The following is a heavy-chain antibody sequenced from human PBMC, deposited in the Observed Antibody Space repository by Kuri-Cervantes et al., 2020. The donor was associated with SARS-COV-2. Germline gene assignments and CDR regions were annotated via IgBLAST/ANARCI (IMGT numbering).Heavy chain of an antibody. V-gene: IGHV3-73*01. CDR1: GFLFSASA. CDR2: VRGKANNYAT. CDR3: ARDLRLGKSLDY. Sequence: GESLKISCEVSGFLFSASAIHWVRQGSGKGLEWVGRVRGKANNYATAYAASVKGRFTISRDDSKNMAYLQMSSLGAEDTAVYYCARDLRLGKSLDYWGQGTLVTVSS. J-gene: IGHJ4*02. D-gene: IGHD7-27*01.